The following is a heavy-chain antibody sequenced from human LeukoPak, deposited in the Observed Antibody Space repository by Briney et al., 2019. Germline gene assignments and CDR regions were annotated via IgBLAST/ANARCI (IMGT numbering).Heavy chain of an antibody. CDR2: INPSSGST. D-gene: IGHD3-16*01. J-gene: IGHJ4*02. CDR1: GYIFTSYY. V-gene: IGHV1-46*01. Sequence: ASVKVSCTATGYIFTSYYMHWVRQAPGQGLDWMAIINPSSGSTSYAQQFQGRVTMTRDTSTGTVHMELSSLRSDDTAVYYCARMGEQQSFDYWGQGTLVTVSS. CDR3: ARMGEQQSFDY.